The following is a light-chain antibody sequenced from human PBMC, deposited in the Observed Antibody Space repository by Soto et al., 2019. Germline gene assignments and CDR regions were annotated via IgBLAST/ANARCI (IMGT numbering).Light chain of an antibody. Sequence: DIVLPQSPGTLALSPGERVILSCRTSQSISSSALAWYQQKPGQAPILLIYGSSRRATGIPDRFSGSGSGTDFTLTISSLEPEDFAVYFCQQSVTSPYTFGQGTKMEI. CDR1: QSISSSA. J-gene: IGKJ2*01. CDR2: GSS. CDR3: QQSVTSPYT. V-gene: IGKV3-20*01.